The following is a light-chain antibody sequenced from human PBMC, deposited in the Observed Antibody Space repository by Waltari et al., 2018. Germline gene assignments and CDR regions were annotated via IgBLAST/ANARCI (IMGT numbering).Light chain of an antibody. Sequence: DIVMTQSPDSLAVSLGERATINCKSSRSVLYSSNNKNYLAWYQQKPGQPPKLLISWASTRESGVPDRFSGSGSGTDFTLTISSLQAEDVAGYYCQQYYSTPYTFGQGTKLEIK. CDR3: QQYYSTPYT. CDR2: WAS. V-gene: IGKV4-1*01. J-gene: IGKJ2*01. CDR1: RSVLYSSNNKNY.